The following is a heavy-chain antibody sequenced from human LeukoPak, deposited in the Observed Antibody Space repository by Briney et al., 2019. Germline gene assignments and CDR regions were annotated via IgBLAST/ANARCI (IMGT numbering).Heavy chain of an antibody. CDR2: IWYDGSNK. Sequence: GGSLRLSCAASGLTFSSYGMHWVRQAPGKGLEWVAVIWYDGSNKYYADSVKGRFTISRDNSKNTLYLQMNSLRAEDTAVYYCARVRNDDDYGDYGAGYYYYGMDVWGQGTTVTVSS. CDR3: ARVRNDDDYGDYGAGYYYYGMDV. CDR1: GLTFSSYG. J-gene: IGHJ6*02. D-gene: IGHD4-17*01. V-gene: IGHV3-33*01.